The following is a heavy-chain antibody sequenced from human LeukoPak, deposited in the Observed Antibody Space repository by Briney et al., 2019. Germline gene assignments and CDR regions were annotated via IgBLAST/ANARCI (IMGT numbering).Heavy chain of an antibody. CDR3: ARTSGYSGSYFDY. Sequence: GGSLRVSCAASGVTVSKNYMSWVRQAPGKGLEWVSAISGSGGSTYYADSVKGRFTISRDNAKNSLYLQMNSLRAEDTAVYYCARTSGYSGSYFDYWGQGTLVTVSS. V-gene: IGHV3-21*01. CDR1: GVTVSKNY. D-gene: IGHD1-26*01. CDR2: ISGSGGST. J-gene: IGHJ4*02.